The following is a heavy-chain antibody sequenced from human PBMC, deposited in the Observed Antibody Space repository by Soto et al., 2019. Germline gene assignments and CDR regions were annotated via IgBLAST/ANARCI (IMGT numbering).Heavy chain of an antibody. CDR3: AKDNSPYSGYNSFDY. CDR2: ISGSGTNT. J-gene: IGHJ4*02. CDR1: GFTFSSYV. D-gene: IGHD5-12*01. V-gene: IGHV3-23*01. Sequence: EVRLLESGGGLIQHGGSLRLSCAASGFTFSSYVMIWVRQAPGTGLEWVSGISGSGTNTYYADSVKCRFTISRDNSKNTLYLQMTSLRAEDTAEYYCAKDNSPYSGYNSFDYWGEGTLVTVSS.